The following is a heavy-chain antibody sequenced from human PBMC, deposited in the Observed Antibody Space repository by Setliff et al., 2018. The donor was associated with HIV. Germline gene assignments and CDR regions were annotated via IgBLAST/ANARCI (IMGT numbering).Heavy chain of an antibody. CDR1: GYTFIGYN. D-gene: IGHD2-15*01. CDR3: ARALDSSADIEGYFDF. V-gene: IGHV1-2*02. Sequence: ASVKVSCKASGYTFIGYNMHWVRQAPGQGLEWMGWINPNSGGTNYAQKFQGRVIMTRDTSISTAYMELSRLRSDDTAVYYCARALDSSADIEGYFDFWGQGMLVTVAS. J-gene: IGHJ4*02. CDR2: INPNSGGT.